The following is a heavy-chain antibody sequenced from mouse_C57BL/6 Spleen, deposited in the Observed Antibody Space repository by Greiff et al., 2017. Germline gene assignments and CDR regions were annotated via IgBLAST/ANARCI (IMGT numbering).Heavy chain of an antibody. V-gene: IGHV5-9-1*02. CDR1: GFTFSSYA. Sequence: EVHLVESGEGLVKPGGSLKLSCAASGFTFSSYAMSWVRQTPEKRLEWVAYISSGGDYIYYADTVKGRFTISRDNARNTLYLQMSSLKSEDTAMYYCTRVYGYALYFDYWGQGTTLTVSS. CDR2: ISSGGDYI. CDR3: TRVYGYALYFDY. J-gene: IGHJ2*01. D-gene: IGHD2-2*01.